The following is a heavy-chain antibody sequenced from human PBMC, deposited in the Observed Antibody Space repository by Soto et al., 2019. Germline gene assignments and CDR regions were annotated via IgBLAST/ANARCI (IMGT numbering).Heavy chain of an antibody. CDR1: GFTSTNYV. CDR3: AKDRVGGVPDAFDI. J-gene: IGHJ3*02. D-gene: IGHD2-8*01. V-gene: IGHV3-23*01. CDR2: ISGSGTTT. Sequence: LRLSCAASGFTSTNYVMNWVRQAPGKGLEWVSSISGSGTTTFYADSVKGRFIISRDNSKNTLYLQMNSLRAEDTALYYCAKDRVGGVPDAFDIWGQGXMVTVSS.